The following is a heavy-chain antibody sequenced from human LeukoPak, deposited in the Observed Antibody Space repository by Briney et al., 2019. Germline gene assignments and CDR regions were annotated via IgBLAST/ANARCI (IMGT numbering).Heavy chain of an antibody. Sequence: GGFLRLSCAASGFTFSNFGIHWVRQAPGKGLEWVALISYDGRNQYYADSVKGRFTISRDNSKNTLYLQMNRLRAQAPPVFYRAKGYYYDSRGYYQHFDHGGQGTLVTVSS. V-gene: IGHV3-30*18. D-gene: IGHD3-22*01. CDR2: ISYDGRNQ. CDR1: GFTFSNFG. CDR3: AKGYYYDSRGYYQHFDH. J-gene: IGHJ4*02.